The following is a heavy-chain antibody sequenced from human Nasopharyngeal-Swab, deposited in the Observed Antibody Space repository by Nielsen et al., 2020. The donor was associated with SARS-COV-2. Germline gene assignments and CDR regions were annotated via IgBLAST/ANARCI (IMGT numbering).Heavy chain of an antibody. D-gene: IGHD5-12*01. CDR2: INAGNGNT. V-gene: IGHV1-3*01. CDR1: GYTFTSYA. J-gene: IGHJ2*01. CDR3: ARLYPDIVATVWGEDWYFDL. Sequence: ASVKVSCKASGYTFTSYAMHWVRQAPGQRLEWMGWINAGNGNTKYSQKFQGRVTITRDTSASTAYMELSSLRSEDTAVYYCARLYPDIVATVWGEDWYFDLWGRGTLVTVSS.